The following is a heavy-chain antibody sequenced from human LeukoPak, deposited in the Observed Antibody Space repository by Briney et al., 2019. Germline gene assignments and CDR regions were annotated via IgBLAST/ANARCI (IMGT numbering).Heavy chain of an antibody. V-gene: IGHV3-7*03. CDR2: IKQDGSEK. CDR1: GFTFSSYW. Sequence: GGSLRLSCAASGFTFSSYWMSWVRQAPGKGLEWVANIKQDGSEKYYVDSVKGRFTISRVNAKNSLYLQMNSLRAEDTAVYYCARGRRMARYCSGGSCYFDYWGQGTLVTVSS. CDR3: ARGRRMARYCSGGSCYFDY. J-gene: IGHJ4*02. D-gene: IGHD2-15*01.